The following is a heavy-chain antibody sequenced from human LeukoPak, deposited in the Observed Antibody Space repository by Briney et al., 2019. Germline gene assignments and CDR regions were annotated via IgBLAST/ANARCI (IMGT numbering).Heavy chain of an antibody. D-gene: IGHD3-10*01. J-gene: IGHJ4*02. CDR3: AGNNYASGTFLVY. CDR1: RFTVGSNY. CDR2: IYSGGST. Sequence: GGSLRLSCAASRFTVGSNYMNWVRQAPGKGFERVSSIYSGGSTDYADSVKGRFTISRDSSKNTVYLQMNSLRSDDTAVYFCAGNNYASGTFLVYWGQGTLVTVSS. V-gene: IGHV3-66*02.